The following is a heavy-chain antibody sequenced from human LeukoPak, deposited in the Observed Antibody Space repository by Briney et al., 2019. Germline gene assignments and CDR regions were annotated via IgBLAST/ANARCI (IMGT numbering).Heavy chain of an antibody. J-gene: IGHJ4*02. V-gene: IGHV3-48*03. D-gene: IGHD3-10*01. Sequence: GGSLRLSCAASGFTFSSYEMNWVRQAPGKGLEWVSYISSSGSTIYYADSVKGRLTISRDNSKNSLYLQMNSLRTEDTALYYCAKDITLRYYGSGSLGTFDYWGQGTLVTVSS. CDR1: GFTFSSYE. CDR3: AKDITLRYYGSGSLGTFDY. CDR2: ISSSGSTI.